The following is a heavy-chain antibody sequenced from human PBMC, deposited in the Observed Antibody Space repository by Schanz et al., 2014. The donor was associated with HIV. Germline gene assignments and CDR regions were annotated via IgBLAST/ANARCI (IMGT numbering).Heavy chain of an antibody. CDR2: ISGSGAGT. V-gene: IGHV3-23*01. CDR1: GFTFSSYA. CDR3: AKDMGGVVPAAPFYYYGMDV. Sequence: EEQVLESGGGLVQPGGSLRLSCAASGFTFSSYAMSWVRQAPGKGLEWVSTISGSGAGTYYADSVKGRFTISRDNSKNTLFLQMNSLRAEDTALYYCAKDMGGVVPAAPFYYYGMDVWGQGTTVTVSS. D-gene: IGHD2-2*01. J-gene: IGHJ6*02.